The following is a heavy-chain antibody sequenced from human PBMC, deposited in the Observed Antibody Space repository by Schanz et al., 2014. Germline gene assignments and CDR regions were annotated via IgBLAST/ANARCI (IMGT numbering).Heavy chain of an antibody. D-gene: IGHD2-2*01. V-gene: IGHV3-11*01. CDR1: GFTFSSYY. Sequence: QVQLVESGGGLVKPGGSLRLSCAASGFTFSSYYMSWIRQAPGKGLEWVSSIISTGGTIYYVDSVRGRFTISRDNAKNSLYLQMNSLRVDDTAVYYCASSRTRYCSNTSCVPGAFDFWGQGTLVTVSS. CDR3: ASSRTRYCSNTSCVPGAFDF. J-gene: IGHJ3*01. CDR2: IISTGGTI.